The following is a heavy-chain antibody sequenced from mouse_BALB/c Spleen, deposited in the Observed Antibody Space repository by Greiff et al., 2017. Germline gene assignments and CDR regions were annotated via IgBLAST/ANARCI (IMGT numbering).Heavy chain of an antibody. Sequence: DVMLVESGGGLVKPGGSLKLSCAASGFTFSSYAMSWVRQSPEKRLEWVAEISSGGSYTYYPDTVTGRFTISRDNAKNTLYLEMSSLRSEDTAMYYCAISSYYGNYSWYFDVWGAGTTVTVSS. CDR2: ISSGGSYT. J-gene: IGHJ1*01. CDR3: AISSYYGNYSWYFDV. V-gene: IGHV5-9-4*01. CDR1: GFTFSSYA. D-gene: IGHD2-10*01.